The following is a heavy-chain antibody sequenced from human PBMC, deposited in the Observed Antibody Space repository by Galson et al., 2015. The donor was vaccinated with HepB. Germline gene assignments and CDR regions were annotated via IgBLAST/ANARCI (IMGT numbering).Heavy chain of an antibody. J-gene: IGHJ4*02. CDR2: IWYDGSNK. V-gene: IGHV3-33*06. Sequence: SLRLSCAASGFTFSSYGMHWVRQAPGKGLEWVAVIWYDGSNKYYADSVKGRFTISRDNSKNTLYLQMNSLRAEDTAVYYCAKDPGPDSGSYYYWGQGTLVTVSS. CDR3: AKDPGPDSGSYYY. CDR1: GFTFSSYG. D-gene: IGHD1-26*01.